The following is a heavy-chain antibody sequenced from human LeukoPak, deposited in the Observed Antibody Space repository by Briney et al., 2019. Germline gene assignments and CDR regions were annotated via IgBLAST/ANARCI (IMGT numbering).Heavy chain of an antibody. V-gene: IGHV1-46*01. CDR2: INPSGGST. D-gene: IGHD2-15*01. Sequence: ASVKVSCKASGYTFTGYYMHWVRQAPGQGLEWMGIINPSGGSTSYAQKFQGRVTMTRDTSTSTVYMELSSLRSEDTAVYYCARTVRAESGRAAQPRSNWFDPWGQGTLVTVSS. CDR3: ARTVRAESGRAAQPRSNWFDP. J-gene: IGHJ5*02. CDR1: GYTFTGYY.